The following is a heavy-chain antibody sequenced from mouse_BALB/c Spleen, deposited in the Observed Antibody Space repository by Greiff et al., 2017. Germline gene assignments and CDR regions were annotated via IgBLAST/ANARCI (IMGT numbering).Heavy chain of an antibody. D-gene: IGHD2-3*01. Sequence: EVKLMESGPSLVKPSQTLSLTCSVTGDSITSGYWNWIRKFPGNKLEYMGYISYSGSTYYNPSLKSRISITRDTSKNQYYLQLNSVTTEDTATYYCARYDDGYYGYFDVWGAGTTVTVSS. V-gene: IGHV3-8*02. CDR1: GDSITSGY. CDR3: ARYDDGYYGYFDV. CDR2: ISYSGST. J-gene: IGHJ1*01.